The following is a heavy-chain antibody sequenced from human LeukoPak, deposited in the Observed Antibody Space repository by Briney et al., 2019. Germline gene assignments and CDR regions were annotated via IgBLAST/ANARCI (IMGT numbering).Heavy chain of an antibody. V-gene: IGHV3-21*01. CDR3: ARASGDTVDTTTMGSY. Sequence: GGSLRLSCAASGFTFSTYSMNWVRQAPGKGLEWVSSISSSSAYIYYTDSVKGRFTISRDNAKNSLYLQKNSLRAEDTAVYYCARASGDTVDTTTMGSYWGQGTLVTVSS. J-gene: IGHJ4*02. CDR2: ISSSSAYI. CDR1: GFTFSTYS. D-gene: IGHD5-18*01.